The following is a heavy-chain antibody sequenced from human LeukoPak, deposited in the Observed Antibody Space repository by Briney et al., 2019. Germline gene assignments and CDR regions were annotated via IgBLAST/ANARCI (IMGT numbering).Heavy chain of an antibody. V-gene: IGHV1-2*02. CDR3: ARDGGYCSSTSCYRSWFDP. Sequence: ASVKVSCKASGYTFTRYYMHWVRQAPGQGLEWMGWINPNSGGTNYAQKFQGRVTMTRDTSISTAYMEPSRLRSDDTAVYYCARDGGYCSSTSCYRSWFDPWGQGTLVTVSS. D-gene: IGHD2-2*01. CDR1: GYTFTRYY. J-gene: IGHJ5*02. CDR2: INPNSGGT.